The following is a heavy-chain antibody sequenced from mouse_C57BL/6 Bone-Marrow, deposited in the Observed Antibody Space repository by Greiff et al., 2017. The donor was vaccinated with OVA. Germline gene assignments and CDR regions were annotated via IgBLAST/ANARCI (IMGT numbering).Heavy chain of an antibody. J-gene: IGHJ4*01. CDR3: TTLDYDYDGAMDY. Sequence: EVQLQQSGAELVRPGASVKLSCTASGFNIKDDYMHWVKQRPEQGLEWIGWIDPENGDTEYASKFQGKATITADTSSNTAYLQLSSLTSEDTAVDYCTTLDYDYDGAMDYWGQGTSVTVSS. CDR1: GFNIKDDY. CDR2: IDPENGDT. V-gene: IGHV14-4*01. D-gene: IGHD2-4*01.